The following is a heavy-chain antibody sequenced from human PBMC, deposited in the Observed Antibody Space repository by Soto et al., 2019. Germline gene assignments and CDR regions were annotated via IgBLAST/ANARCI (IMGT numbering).Heavy chain of an antibody. CDR1: GFTFSSYS. V-gene: IGHV3-21*01. CDR3: ARAGGGSVVVVAAPGGWNYGMDV. Sequence: EVQLVESGGGLVKPGGSLRLSCAASGFTFSSYSMNWVRQAPGKGLEWVSSISSSSSYIYYADSVKGRFTISRDNAKNSLYLQMNSLRAEDTAVYYCARAGGGSVVVVAAPGGWNYGMDVWGQGTTVTVSS. CDR2: ISSSSSYI. J-gene: IGHJ6*02. D-gene: IGHD2-15*01.